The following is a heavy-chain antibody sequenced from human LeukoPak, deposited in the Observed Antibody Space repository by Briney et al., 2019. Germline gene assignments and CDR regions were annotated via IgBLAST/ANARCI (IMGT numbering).Heavy chain of an antibody. V-gene: IGHV1-8*03. Sequence: SVKVSCKASGYTFTSYDINWVRQATGQGLEWMGWMNPNSGNTGYAQKFQGRVTITRNTSISTAYMELSSLRSEDTAVYYCPRALSQDDAFDIWGQGTMVTVSS. J-gene: IGHJ3*02. CDR2: MNPNSGNT. CDR1: GYTFTSYD. CDR3: PRALSQDDAFDI.